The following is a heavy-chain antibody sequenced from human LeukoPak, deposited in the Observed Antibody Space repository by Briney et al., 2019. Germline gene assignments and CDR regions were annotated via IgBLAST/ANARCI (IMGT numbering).Heavy chain of an antibody. J-gene: IGHJ4*02. CDR3: ARDMDAAKYGLFDY. CDR2: ISAYNGNT. CDR1: GYTFTSYG. V-gene: IGHV1-18*01. D-gene: IGHD2-2*03. Sequence: ASVKVSCKASGYTFTSYGISWVRQAPGQGLEWMGWISAYNGNTNYAQKLQGRVTMTTDTSTSTAYMELRSLRSDDTAVCYCARDMDAAKYGLFDYWGQGTLVTVSS.